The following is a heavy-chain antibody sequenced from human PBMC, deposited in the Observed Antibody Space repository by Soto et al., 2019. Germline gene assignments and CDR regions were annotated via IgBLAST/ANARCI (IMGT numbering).Heavy chain of an antibody. Sequence: GGSLRLSCAASGFTFSSYSMNWVRQAPGKGLEWVSSISSSSSYIYYADSVKGRFTISRDNAKNSLYLQMNSLRAEDTAVYYCARDVEDSSGYYYGDSDALDIWGQGTMVTVSS. CDR3: ARDVEDSSGYYYGDSDALDI. J-gene: IGHJ3*02. CDR2: ISSSSSYI. CDR1: GFTFSSYS. D-gene: IGHD3-22*01. V-gene: IGHV3-21*01.